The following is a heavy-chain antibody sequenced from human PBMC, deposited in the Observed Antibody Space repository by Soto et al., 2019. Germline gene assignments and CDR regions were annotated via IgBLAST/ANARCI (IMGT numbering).Heavy chain of an antibody. V-gene: IGHV1-69*04. CDR2: IIPILGIA. Sequence: VASVKVSCKASGGTFSSYTISWVRQAPGQGLEWMGRIIPILGIANYAQKFKGRVTITADKSTSTAYMELSSLRSEDTAVYYCAIDLYYYDSSGLNLRAHYYYYYGMDVWGQGTTVTVSS. J-gene: IGHJ6*02. CDR1: GGTFSSYT. D-gene: IGHD3-22*01. CDR3: AIDLYYYDSSGLNLRAHYYYYYGMDV.